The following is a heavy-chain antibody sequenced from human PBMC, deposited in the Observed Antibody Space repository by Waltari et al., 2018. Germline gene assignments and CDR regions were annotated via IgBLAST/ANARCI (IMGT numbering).Heavy chain of an antibody. Sequence: EVQLVESGGGLVQPGGSLRLSCAASGFTFSSYSMNWVRQAPGKGLECVSYISSSSTIYYADSVKGRFTISRDNAKNSLYLQMNSLRAEDTAVYYCARGAWGYVGPYGMDVWGQGTTVTVSS. V-gene: IGHV3-48*01. CDR2: ISSSSTI. D-gene: IGHD1-26*01. CDR1: GFTFSSYS. CDR3: ARGAWGYVGPYGMDV. J-gene: IGHJ6*02.